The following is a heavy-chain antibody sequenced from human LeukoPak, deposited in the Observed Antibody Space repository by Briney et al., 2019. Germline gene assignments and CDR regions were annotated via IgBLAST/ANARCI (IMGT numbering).Heavy chain of an antibody. J-gene: IGHJ5*02. Sequence: SETLSLTCTVSGGSISSYYWSWIRQPPGEGLEWIGYIYYSGSTNYNPSLKSRVTISVDTSKNQFSLKLSSVTAADTAVYYCARAGFDTYYDILTGYQANWFDPWGQGTLVTVSS. D-gene: IGHD3-9*01. V-gene: IGHV4-59*01. CDR1: GGSISSYY. CDR3: ARAGFDTYYDILTGYQANWFDP. CDR2: IYYSGST.